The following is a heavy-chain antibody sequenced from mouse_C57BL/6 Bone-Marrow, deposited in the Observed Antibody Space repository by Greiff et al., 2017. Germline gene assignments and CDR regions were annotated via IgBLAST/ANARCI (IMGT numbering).Heavy chain of an antibody. CDR1: GFTFSDFY. Sequence: EVKLMESGGGLVQSGRSLRLSCATSGFTFSDFYMEWVRQAPGKGLEWIAASRNKANDYTTEYSASVKGRFIVSRDTYQSIIYLQMNALRAEDTAIYYCARDIDSSGYGYYAMDYWGQGTSVTVSS. J-gene: IGHJ4*01. D-gene: IGHD3-2*02. CDR2: SRNKANDYTT. V-gene: IGHV7-1*01. CDR3: ARDIDSSGYGYYAMDY.